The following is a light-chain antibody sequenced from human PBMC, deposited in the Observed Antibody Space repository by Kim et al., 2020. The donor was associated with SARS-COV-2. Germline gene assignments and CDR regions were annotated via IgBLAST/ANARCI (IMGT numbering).Light chain of an antibody. CDR1: SANIGAGYY. Sequence: RVTISCTGSSANIGAGYYVHWYQQLPGTAPKLLIYGNSNRPSGGPDRFSGSKSGTSASLAITGLQAEDEADYYCQSYDSSLSARVFGGGTQLTVL. CDR2: GNS. J-gene: IGLJ3*02. CDR3: QSYDSSLSARV. V-gene: IGLV1-40*01.